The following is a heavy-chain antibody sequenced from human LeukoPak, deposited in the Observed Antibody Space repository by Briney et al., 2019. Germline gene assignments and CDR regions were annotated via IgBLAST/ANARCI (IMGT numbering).Heavy chain of an antibody. D-gene: IGHD4-17*01. CDR2: IYTSGST. Sequence: SETLSLTCTVSGGSISSYYWSWIRQPAGKGLGWIGRIYTSGSTNYNPSLKSRVTMSVDTSKNQFSLKLSSVTAADTAVYYCARDSNTVTDVFYYYYGMDVWGQGTTVTVSS. CDR1: GGSISSYY. J-gene: IGHJ6*02. CDR3: ARDSNTVTDVFYYYYGMDV. V-gene: IGHV4-4*07.